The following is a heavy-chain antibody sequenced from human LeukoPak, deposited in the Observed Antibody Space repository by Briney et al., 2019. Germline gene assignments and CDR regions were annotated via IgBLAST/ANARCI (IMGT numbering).Heavy chain of an antibody. Sequence: PGGSLRLSCAASGFTFSSYAMHWVRQAPGKGLEWVAVISYDGSNKYYADSVKGRFTISRDNSKNTLYLQMNSLRAEDTAVHYCARAPTYSSGWYFDYWGQGTLVTVSS. J-gene: IGHJ4*02. D-gene: IGHD6-19*01. CDR3: ARAPTYSSGWYFDY. CDR1: GFTFSSYA. V-gene: IGHV3-30-3*01. CDR2: ISYDGSNK.